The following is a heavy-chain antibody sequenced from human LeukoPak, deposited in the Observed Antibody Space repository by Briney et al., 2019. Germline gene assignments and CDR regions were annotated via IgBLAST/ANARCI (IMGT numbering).Heavy chain of an antibody. J-gene: IGHJ3*02. CDR2: LKSNTDGGTT. V-gene: IGHV3-15*01. CDR1: GFTFSSYG. CDR3: SSDSRDDAFDI. Sequence: GGSLRLSCAASGFTFSSYGMSWVRQAPGKGLEWVGRLKSNTDGGTTDYAAPVKGRFTISRDDSKTTLYLQMNSLKTEDTAVYYCSSDSRDDAFDIWGQGTMVTVSS. D-gene: IGHD3-22*01.